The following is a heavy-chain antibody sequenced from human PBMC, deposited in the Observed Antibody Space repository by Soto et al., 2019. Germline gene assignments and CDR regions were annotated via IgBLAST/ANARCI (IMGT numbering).Heavy chain of an antibody. CDR3: AKGGVGSTSNAFDI. CDR1: GLTFRSYG. Sequence: GGSLRLSCAASGLTFRSYGMHWVRQAPAKGLEWVAVISYDGSNKYYADSVKGRFTISRDNSKNTLYLQMSSLRAEDTAVYYCAKGGVGSTSNAFDIWGQGTMVTVSS. D-gene: IGHD1-26*01. V-gene: IGHV3-30*18. CDR2: ISYDGSNK. J-gene: IGHJ3*02.